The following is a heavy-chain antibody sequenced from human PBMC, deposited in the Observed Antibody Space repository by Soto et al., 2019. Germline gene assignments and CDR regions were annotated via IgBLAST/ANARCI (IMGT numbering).Heavy chain of an antibody. D-gene: IGHD2-2*01. Sequence: PSETLSLTCAVYGGSFSGYYWSWIRQPPGKGLEWIGEINHSGSTNYNPSLKSRVTISVDTSKNQFSLKLSSVTAADTAVYYCARGPPRHVPKKLRMYYFDYWGQGTLVTVSS. CDR2: INHSGST. CDR3: ARGPPRHVPKKLRMYYFDY. V-gene: IGHV4-34*01. J-gene: IGHJ4*02. CDR1: GGSFSGYY.